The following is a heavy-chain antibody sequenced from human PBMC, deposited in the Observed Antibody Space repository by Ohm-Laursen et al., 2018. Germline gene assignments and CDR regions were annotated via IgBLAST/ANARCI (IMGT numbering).Heavy chain of an antibody. CDR3: AKDPNYGSDSGYFDY. J-gene: IGHJ4*02. D-gene: IGHD3-10*01. V-gene: IGHV3-9*01. CDR1: GFTFDDYA. Sequence: SLRLSCAASGFTFDDYAMHWVRQAPGKSLEWVSGISWNSGSMDYADSVKGRFIISRDNAKNSLYLQMNSLRAEDTALYYCAKDPNYGSDSGYFDYWGQGTLVTVSS. CDR2: ISWNSGSM.